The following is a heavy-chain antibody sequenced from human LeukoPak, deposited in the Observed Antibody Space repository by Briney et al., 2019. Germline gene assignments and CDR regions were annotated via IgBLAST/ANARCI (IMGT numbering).Heavy chain of an antibody. J-gene: IGHJ4*02. V-gene: IGHV3-21*01. CDR2: ISGSSDYI. CDR1: GFTFSTYT. D-gene: IGHD3-22*01. Sequence: PGGSLRLSCAASGFTFSTYTTNWVRQAPGKGLEWVSSISGSSDYIFYADSVKGRFTISRDNAKNSLYLQMNSLRAEDTAVYYCAGVVRYDSSDPSLDYWGQGTLVTVSS. CDR3: AGVVRYDSSDPSLDY.